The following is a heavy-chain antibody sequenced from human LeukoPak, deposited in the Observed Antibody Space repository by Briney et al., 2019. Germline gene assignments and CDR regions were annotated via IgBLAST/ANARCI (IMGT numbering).Heavy chain of an antibody. J-gene: IGHJ4*02. CDR1: GGSISSYY. CDR2: IYYSGST. CDR3: ARVDIVATMNFDY. V-gene: IGHV4-59*01. D-gene: IGHD5-12*01. Sequence: SETLSLTCTVSGGSISSYYWSWIRQPPGKGLEWIEYIYYSGSTNYNPSLKSRVTISVDTSKNQFSLKLSSVTAADTAVYYCARVDIVATMNFDYWGQGTLVTVSS.